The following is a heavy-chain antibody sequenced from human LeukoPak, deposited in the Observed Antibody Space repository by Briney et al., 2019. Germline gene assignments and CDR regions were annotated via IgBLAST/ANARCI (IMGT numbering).Heavy chain of an antibody. V-gene: IGHV1-2*02. D-gene: IGHD3-3*01. CDR3: ARAGDFWSGYLYFDY. J-gene: IGHJ4*02. Sequence: GASVKVSCKASGYTFTGYYMHWVRQAPGQGLERMGWINPNSGGTNYAQKFQGRVTMTRDTSISTAYMELSRLRSDDTAVYYCARAGDFWSGYLYFDYWGQGTLVTVSS. CDR2: INPNSGGT. CDR1: GYTFTGYY.